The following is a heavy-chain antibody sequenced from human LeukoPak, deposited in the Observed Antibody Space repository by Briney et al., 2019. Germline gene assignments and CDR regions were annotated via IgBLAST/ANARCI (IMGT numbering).Heavy chain of an antibody. Sequence: SGGSLRLSCAASGFTVSSNYMTWVRQAPGKGLEWVSLIYSDGSTYYADSVKGRFTISRDNSKNTLCLQMNSLRAEDTAVYYCGRVRRGGYYFDYWGQGTLVTVSS. CDR3: GRVRRGGYYFDY. CDR1: GFTVSSNY. V-gene: IGHV3-66*02. CDR2: IYSDGST. J-gene: IGHJ4*02. D-gene: IGHD3-16*01.